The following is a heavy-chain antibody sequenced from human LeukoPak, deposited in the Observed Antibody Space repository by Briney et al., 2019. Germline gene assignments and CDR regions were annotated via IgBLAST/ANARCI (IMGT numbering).Heavy chain of an antibody. J-gene: IGHJ6*02. Sequence: SQTLSLTCAISGDSVSSNSAAWNWIRQSPSRGPEWLGRTCYRSKWYNDYAVSVKSRITINPDTSKNQFSLQLNSVTPEDTAVYYCARVASVGAYYYYGMDVWGQGTTVTVSS. CDR3: ARVASVGAYYYYGMDV. D-gene: IGHD1-26*01. CDR1: GDSVSSNSAA. CDR2: TCYRSKWYN. V-gene: IGHV6-1*01.